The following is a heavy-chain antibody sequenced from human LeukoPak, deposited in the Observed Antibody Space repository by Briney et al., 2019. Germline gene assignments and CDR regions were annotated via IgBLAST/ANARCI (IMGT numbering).Heavy chain of an antibody. Sequence: GGSLRLSCAASGFTFSSYGMSWVRQAPGKGLEWVSDISGSGGSTYYADSVKGRFTISRDNSKNTLYLQMNSLRAEDTAVYFCARDREEIYYFDYWGQGTLVTVSS. CDR3: ARDREEIYYFDY. V-gene: IGHV3-23*01. D-gene: IGHD2/OR15-2a*01. J-gene: IGHJ4*02. CDR2: ISGSGGST. CDR1: GFTFSSYG.